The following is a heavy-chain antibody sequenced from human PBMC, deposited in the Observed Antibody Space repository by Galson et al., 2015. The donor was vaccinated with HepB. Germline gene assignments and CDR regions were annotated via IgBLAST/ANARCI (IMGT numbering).Heavy chain of an antibody. D-gene: IGHD3-10*01. CDR2: ISYDGSNK. Sequence: SLRLSCAASGFTFSSYAMHWVRQAPGKGLEWVAVISYDGSNKYYADSVRGRFTISRDNSKNTLYLQMNSLRAEDTAVYYCARENGGDSDAFDIWGQGTMVTVSS. CDR3: ARENGGDSDAFDI. V-gene: IGHV3-30-3*01. CDR1: GFTFSSYA. J-gene: IGHJ3*02.